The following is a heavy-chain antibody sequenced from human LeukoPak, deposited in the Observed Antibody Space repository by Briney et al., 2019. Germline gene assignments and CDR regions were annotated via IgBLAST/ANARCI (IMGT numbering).Heavy chain of an antibody. J-gene: IGHJ4*02. D-gene: IGHD6-19*01. CDR2: INSDGSST. CDR1: GFTFSVYW. Sequence: PGGSLRLSCAASGFTFSVYWMHWVRQAPGRGLVWVSLINSDGSSTRYADSVKGRFTISRDNSKNTLYLQMNGLRTEDTAVYYCARDLYSGGWYPIDYWGQGTLVTVSS. CDR3: ARDLYSGGWYPIDY. V-gene: IGHV3-74*01.